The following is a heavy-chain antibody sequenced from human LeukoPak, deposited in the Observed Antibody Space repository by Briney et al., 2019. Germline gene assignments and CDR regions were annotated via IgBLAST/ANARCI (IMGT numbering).Heavy chain of an antibody. J-gene: IGHJ2*01. CDR2: INHSGST. V-gene: IGHV4-34*01. Sequence: SETLSLTCAVYGGSFSGYYWSWIRQPPGKGLEWIGEINHSGSTNYNPSLKSRVTISVDTSKNQFSLKLSSVTAADTAVYYCARGHSLYAVWGRGTLVTVSS. CDR1: GGSFSGYY. CDR3: ARGHSLYAV. D-gene: IGHD2-8*01.